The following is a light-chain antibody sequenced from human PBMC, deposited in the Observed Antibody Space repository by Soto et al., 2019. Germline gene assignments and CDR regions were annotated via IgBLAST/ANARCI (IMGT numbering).Light chain of an antibody. CDR3: QHYSSSPWS. J-gene: IGKJ1*01. V-gene: IGKV3-20*01. CDR1: QSVTSNY. CDR2: GAS. Sequence: EIVLTQSPGTLSLSPGERATLSCRASQSVTSNYLAWYQQKPGQAPRLLIYGASSRATGIPDRFRGSGSGTDFTLSISRLEPEDFAVYYCQHYSSSPWSFGQGTKVEIK.